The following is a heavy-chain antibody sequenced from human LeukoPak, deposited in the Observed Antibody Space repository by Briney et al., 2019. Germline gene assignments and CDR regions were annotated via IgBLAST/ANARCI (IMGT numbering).Heavy chain of an antibody. CDR3: AKDPYSSGPYNWFDP. CDR2: ISGSGDST. V-gene: IGHV3-23*01. Sequence: GGSLRLSCAASGFTFSSYSMNWVRQAPGKGLEWVSAISGSGDSTYYADSVKGLFTISRDNSKNTLYLQMNRLRAEDTAVYYCAKDPYSSGPYNWFDPWGQGTLVTVSS. CDR1: GFTFSSYS. D-gene: IGHD6-19*01. J-gene: IGHJ5*02.